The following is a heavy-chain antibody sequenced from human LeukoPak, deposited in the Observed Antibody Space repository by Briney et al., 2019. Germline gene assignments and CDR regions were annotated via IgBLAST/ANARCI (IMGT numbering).Heavy chain of an antibody. J-gene: IGHJ4*02. V-gene: IGHV3-7*01. D-gene: IGHD6-19*01. CDR3: ARGPKYSSGWYWGFDY. Sequence: PGGSLRLSCAASGFTFSSYWMSWVRQAPGKGLEWVANIKQDGSEKYYVDSVKGRLTISRDNAKNSLYLQMNSLRAEDTAVYYCARGPKYSSGWYWGFDYWGQGTLVTVSS. CDR2: IKQDGSEK. CDR1: GFTFSSYW.